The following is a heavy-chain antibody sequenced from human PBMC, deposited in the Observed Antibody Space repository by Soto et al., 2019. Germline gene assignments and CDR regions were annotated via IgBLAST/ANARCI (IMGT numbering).Heavy chain of an antibody. J-gene: IGHJ6*03. CDR3: ARGMGCSGGSCYYYYYYMDV. CDR1: GYTFTGYY. CDR2: INPNSGGT. Sequence: ASVKVSCKASGYTFTGYYMHWVRQAPGQGLELMGWINPNSGGTNYAQKFQGWVTMTRDTSISTAYMELSRLRSDDTAVYYCARGMGCSGGSCYYYYYYMDVWGKGTTVTVSS. D-gene: IGHD2-15*01. V-gene: IGHV1-2*04.